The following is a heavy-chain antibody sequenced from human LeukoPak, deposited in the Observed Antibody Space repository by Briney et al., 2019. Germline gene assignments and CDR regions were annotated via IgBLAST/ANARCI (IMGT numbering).Heavy chain of an antibody. CDR1: GFTVSSNY. V-gene: IGHV3-66*02. CDR3: ASSFPWAVVVIMH. J-gene: IGHJ4*02. Sequence: GGSLRLSCAASGFTVSSNYMSWVRQAPGKGLEWVSVIYSGGSTYYADSVKGRFTISRDNSKNTLYLQMNSLRAEDTAVYYCASSFPWAVVVIMHWGQGTLVTVSS. D-gene: IGHD3-22*01. CDR2: IYSGGST.